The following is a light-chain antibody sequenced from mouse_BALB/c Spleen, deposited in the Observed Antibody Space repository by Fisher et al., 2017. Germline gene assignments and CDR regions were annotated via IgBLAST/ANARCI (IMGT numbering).Light chain of an antibody. CDR2: GTS. V-gene: IGKV4-55*01. CDR1: SSVSY. Sequence: IVMTQTPAIMSASPGEKVTMTCSASSSVSYMYWYQQKPGSSPRLLIYGTSNLASGVPARFSGSGSGTSYSLTISSMEAEDAATYYCQQWSSNPLTFGAGTKLELK. CDR3: QQWSSNPLT. J-gene: IGKJ5*01.